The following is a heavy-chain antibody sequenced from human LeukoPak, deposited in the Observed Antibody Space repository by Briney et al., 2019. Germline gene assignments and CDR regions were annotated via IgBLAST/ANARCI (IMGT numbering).Heavy chain of an antibody. V-gene: IGHV1-18*01. CDR3: ARDRRVGAAAAPEDY. Sequence: ASVKVSCKASGYTFTSYGISWVRQAPGQGLEWMGWISAYNGNTNYAQKLQGRVTMTTDTSTSTAYMELRSLRSDDTAVYYCARDRRVGAAAAPEDYWGQGTLVTVSS. CDR1: GYTFTSYG. J-gene: IGHJ4*02. D-gene: IGHD6-13*01. CDR2: ISAYNGNT.